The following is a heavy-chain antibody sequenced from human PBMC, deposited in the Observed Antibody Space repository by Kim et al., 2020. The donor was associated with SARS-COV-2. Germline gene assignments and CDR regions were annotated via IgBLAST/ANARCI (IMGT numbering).Heavy chain of an antibody. CDR1: GFTFDDYA. Sequence: GGSLRLSCTASGFTFDDYAMHWVRQAPGKGLEWVSGISWNSGSIGYADSVKGRFTISRDNAKNSLYLQMNSLRAEDTALYYCAKVGSSGYVFYYWCQGTL. CDR2: ISWNSGSI. V-gene: IGHV3-9*01. J-gene: IGHJ4*02. D-gene: IGHD3-22*01. CDR3: AKVGSSGYVFYY.